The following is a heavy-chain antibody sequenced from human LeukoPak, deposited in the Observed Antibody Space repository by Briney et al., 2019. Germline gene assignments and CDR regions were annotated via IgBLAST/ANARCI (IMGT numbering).Heavy chain of an antibody. V-gene: IGHV4-4*07. D-gene: IGHD3-9*01. CDR3: ARDWPRDYDILTGYYVSGYYGMDV. Sequence: TSETLSLTCTVSGGSISSYYWSWIRQPAGKGLEWIGRIYTSGSTNYNPSLKSRVTMSVDTSKNQFSLKLSPVTAADTAVYYCARDWPRDYDILTGYYVSGYYGMDVWGQGTTVTVSS. CDR2: IYTSGST. CDR1: GGSISSYY. J-gene: IGHJ6*02.